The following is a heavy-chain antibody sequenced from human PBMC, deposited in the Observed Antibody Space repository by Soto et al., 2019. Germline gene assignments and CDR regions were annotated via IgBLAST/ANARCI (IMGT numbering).Heavy chain of an antibody. D-gene: IGHD4-17*01. CDR1: GFTFSSYG. J-gene: IGHJ4*02. V-gene: IGHV3-33*01. CDR2: IWYDGSNK. CDR3: ARVPYGDYAAIDY. Sequence: PGGSLRLSCAASGFTFSSYGMHWVRQAPGKGLEWVAVIWYDGSNKYYADSVKSRFTISRDNSKNTLYLQMNSLRAEDTAVYYCARVPYGDYAAIDYGGQGTLVTVSS.